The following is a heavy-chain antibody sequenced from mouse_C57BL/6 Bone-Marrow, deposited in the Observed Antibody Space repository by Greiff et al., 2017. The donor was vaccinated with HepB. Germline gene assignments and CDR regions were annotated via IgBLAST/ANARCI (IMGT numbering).Heavy chain of an antibody. D-gene: IGHD1-1*01. CDR3: ARGDFYGSSLYAMDY. V-gene: IGHV5-4*03. CDR2: ISDGGSYT. J-gene: IGHJ4*01. CDR1: GFTFSSYA. Sequence: EVKVVESGGGLVKPGGSLKLSCAASGFTFSSYAMSWVRQTPEKRLEWVATISDGGSYTYYPDNVKGRFTISRDNAKNNLYLQMSHLKSEDTAMYYCARGDFYGSSLYAMDYWGQGTSVTVSS.